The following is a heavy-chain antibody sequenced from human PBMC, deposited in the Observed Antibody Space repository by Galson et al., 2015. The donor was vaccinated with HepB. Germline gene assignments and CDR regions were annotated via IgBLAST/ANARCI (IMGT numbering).Heavy chain of an antibody. V-gene: IGHV3-23*01. CDR3: AKDEPYNWNIPRGYAFDI. J-gene: IGHJ3*02. D-gene: IGHD1/OR15-1a*01. CDR2: INGSGSNT. Sequence: SLRLSCAASGFTFSSYAMSWVRQTPGKGLEWVSAINGSGSNTSYADSVKGRFTISRDNSKDTLYLQMNSLRADGTAVYYCAKDEPYNWNIPRGYAFDIWGQGTMVTVSS. CDR1: GFTFSSYA.